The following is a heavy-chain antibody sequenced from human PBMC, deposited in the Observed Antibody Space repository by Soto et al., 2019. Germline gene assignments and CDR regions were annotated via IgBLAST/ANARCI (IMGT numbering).Heavy chain of an antibody. D-gene: IGHD5-12*01. J-gene: IGHJ6*02. V-gene: IGHV4-39*01. CDR3: ARRGGYDLDYYYYYGMDV. Sequence: SETLSLTCTVSGGSISSSSYYWGWIRQPPGKGLEWIGSIYYSGSTYYNPSLKSRVTISVDTSKNQFSLKLSSVTAADTAVYYCARRGGYDLDYYYYYGMDVWGQGTTVTVSS. CDR2: IYYSGST. CDR1: GGSISSSSYY.